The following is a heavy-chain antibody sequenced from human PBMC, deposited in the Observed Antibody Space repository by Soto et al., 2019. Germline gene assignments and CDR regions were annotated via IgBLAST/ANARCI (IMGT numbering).Heavy chain of an antibody. CDR2: INAGNGNT. CDR3: ARDADQSIEVAGAPFDY. V-gene: IGHV1-3*01. D-gene: IGHD6-19*01. J-gene: IGHJ4*02. CDR1: GYTFTSYA. Sequence: ASVKVSCKASGYTFTSYAMHWVRQAPGQRLEWMGWINAGNGNTKYSQKFQGRVTVARDTSASTAYMELSSLRSEDTAVYYCARDADQSIEVAGAPFDYCGQGTLLTVSS.